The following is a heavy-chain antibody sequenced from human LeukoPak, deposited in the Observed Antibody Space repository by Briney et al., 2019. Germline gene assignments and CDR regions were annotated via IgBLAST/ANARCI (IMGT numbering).Heavy chain of an antibody. V-gene: IGHV1-18*01. CDR2: ISAYNGNT. Sequence: ASVTVSCKASGYTFTSYGISWVRQAPGQGLEWMGWISAYNGNTNYAQKLQGRVTMTTDTSTSTAYMELRSLRSDDTAVYYCAVAPYCSGGSCYSLRGYYYYMDVWGKGTTVTVSS. J-gene: IGHJ6*03. CDR1: GYTFTSYG. D-gene: IGHD2-15*01. CDR3: AVAPYCSGGSCYSLRGYYYYMDV.